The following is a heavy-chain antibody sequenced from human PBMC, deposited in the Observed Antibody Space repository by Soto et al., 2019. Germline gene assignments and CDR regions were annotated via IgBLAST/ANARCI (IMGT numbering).Heavy chain of an antibody. Sequence: QVQLVQSGAEVKKPGSSVKVSCKASGGTFSSYAISWVRQAPGQGLEWMGGIIPLFGTADYAQKFQGRVTITADESTTTAYMKLSSLRSEDTAVYYCARAVAGGVYYYYGMDVWGQGTTVTVSS. V-gene: IGHV1-69*12. CDR2: IIPLFGTA. CDR3: ARAVAGGVYYYYGMDV. D-gene: IGHD6-19*01. J-gene: IGHJ6*02. CDR1: GGTFSSYA.